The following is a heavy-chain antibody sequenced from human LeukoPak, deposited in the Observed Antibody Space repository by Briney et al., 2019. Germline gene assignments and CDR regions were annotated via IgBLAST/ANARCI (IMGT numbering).Heavy chain of an antibody. J-gene: IGHJ5*02. CDR2: INPNSGNT. Sequence: ASVKVSCKASGYTFTSYEINWVRQATGQGLEWMGWINPNSGNTGYAQKFQGRVTMTRNTSISTAYMELSSLRSEDTAVYYCARVIVPIWFDPWGQGTLVTVSS. D-gene: IGHD3-22*01. CDR3: ARVIVPIWFDP. CDR1: GYTFTSYE. V-gene: IGHV1-8*01.